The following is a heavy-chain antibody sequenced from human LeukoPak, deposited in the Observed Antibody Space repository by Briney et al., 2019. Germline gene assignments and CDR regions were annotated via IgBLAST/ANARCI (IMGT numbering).Heavy chain of an antibody. V-gene: IGHV3-66*02. CDR1: GFTVSSYY. Sequence: GGSLRLSCAASGFTVSSYYMRWVRQAPGKGLEWVSVIYCGGSTYYADSVKGRFTISRDNSKNTLYLQMNSLRAEDTAVYYCARGSTVTTYGAFDYWGQGTLVTVSS. J-gene: IGHJ4*02. CDR2: IYCGGST. D-gene: IGHD4-17*01. CDR3: ARGSTVTTYGAFDY.